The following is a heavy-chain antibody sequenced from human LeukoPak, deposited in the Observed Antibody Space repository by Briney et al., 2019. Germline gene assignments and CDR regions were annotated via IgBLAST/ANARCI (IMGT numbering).Heavy chain of an antibody. CDR1: GFTFSRYW. CDR3: ARDVGSGWYHFDN. V-gene: IGHV3-74*01. Sequence: PGGSLRLSCAASGFTFSRYWMHWVRQAPGKGLVWVSRINSDGSSTTYADYVKGRFTISRDNAENTLYLQMNSLRVEDTAVYYCARDVGSGWYHFDNWGQGTLVTVSS. J-gene: IGHJ4*02. D-gene: IGHD6-19*01. CDR2: INSDGSST.